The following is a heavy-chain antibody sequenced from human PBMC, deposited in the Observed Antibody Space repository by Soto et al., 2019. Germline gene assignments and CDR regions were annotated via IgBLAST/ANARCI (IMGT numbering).Heavy chain of an antibody. CDR3: ARDYGDAFDI. D-gene: IGHD4-17*01. CDR2: INPNSGGT. CDR1: GYTFTGYY. Sequence: ASVKVSCKASGYTFTGYYMHWVRQAPGQGLEWMGWINPNSGGTDYAQEFRGRVTLTRDTSISTAYMELSRLRSDDTALYYCARDYGDAFDIWGQGTMVTVSS. J-gene: IGHJ3*02. V-gene: IGHV1-2*02.